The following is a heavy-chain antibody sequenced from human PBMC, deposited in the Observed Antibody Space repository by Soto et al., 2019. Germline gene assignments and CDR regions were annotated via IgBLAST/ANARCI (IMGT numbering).Heavy chain of an antibody. J-gene: IGHJ4*02. CDR2: IYSGGST. CDR3: ARGRGYSGEYYFDY. Sequence: VQLVETGGGLIQPGGSLRLSCAASGFTVSSNYMSWVRQAPGKGLEWVSVIYSGGSTYYADSVKGRFTISRDNSKNTLYLQMNSLRAEDTAVYYCARGRGYSGEYYFDYWGQGTLVTVSS. CDR1: GFTVSSNY. D-gene: IGHD5-12*01. V-gene: IGHV3-53*02.